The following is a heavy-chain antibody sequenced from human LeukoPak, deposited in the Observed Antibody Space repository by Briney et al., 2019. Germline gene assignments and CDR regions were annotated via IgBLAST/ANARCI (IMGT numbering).Heavy chain of an antibody. J-gene: IGHJ4*02. CDR3: ARSPYSSSSRYYFDY. CDR1: GYTFTGYY. Sequence: ASVKVSCKASGYTFTGYYMHWVRQAPGQGLEWMGWINPNNGGTNYAQKFQGRVTMTRDTSISTAYMELSRLRSDDTAVYYCARSPYSSSSRYYFDYWGQGTLVTVSS. D-gene: IGHD6-6*01. V-gene: IGHV1-2*02. CDR2: INPNNGGT.